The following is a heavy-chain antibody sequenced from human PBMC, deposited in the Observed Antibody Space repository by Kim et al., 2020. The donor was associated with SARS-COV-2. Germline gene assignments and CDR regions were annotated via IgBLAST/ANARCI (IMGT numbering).Heavy chain of an antibody. D-gene: IGHD4-17*01. V-gene: IGHV4-59*01. CDR3: ASSPFRYGDYHDAFDI. CDR1: GGSISSYY. Sequence: SETLSLTCTVSGGSISSYYWSWIRQPPGKGLEWIGYIYYSGSTNYNPSLKSRVTISVDTSKNQFSLKLSSVTAADTAVYYCASSPFRYGDYHDAFDIWGQGTMVTVSS. J-gene: IGHJ3*02. CDR2: IYYSGST.